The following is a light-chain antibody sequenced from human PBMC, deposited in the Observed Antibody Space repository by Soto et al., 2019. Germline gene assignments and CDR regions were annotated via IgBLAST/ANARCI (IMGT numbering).Light chain of an antibody. CDR2: GAS. Sequence: EIVMTQSPATLSVSPGERATLSCRASQSISVNLAWYQQKPGQAPMLLIYGASSRATGIPDRFSGSGSGTDFTLTISRLEPEDFAVYYCQQYGSSPWTFGQGTKVDIK. CDR1: QSISVN. V-gene: IGKV3-20*01. CDR3: QQYGSSPWT. J-gene: IGKJ1*01.